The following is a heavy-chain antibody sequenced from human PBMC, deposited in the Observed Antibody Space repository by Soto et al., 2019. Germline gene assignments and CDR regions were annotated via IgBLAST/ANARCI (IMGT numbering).Heavy chain of an antibody. Sequence: ASVKVSCKASGYTFITYGISWVRQAPGQGLEWMGWISSYNGNTNYAQKLQGRVTMTTDTSTTTAYMELRSLRSDDTAVYYCACARPSARIRDRNCYYGMDVWGQGTTVTVSS. J-gene: IGHJ6*02. CDR1: GYTFITYG. CDR3: ACARPSARIRDRNCYYGMDV. V-gene: IGHV1-18*01. D-gene: IGHD3-10*01. CDR2: ISSYNGNT.